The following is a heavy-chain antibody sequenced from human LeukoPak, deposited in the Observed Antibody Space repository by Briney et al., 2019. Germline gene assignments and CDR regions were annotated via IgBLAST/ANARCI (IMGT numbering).Heavy chain of an antibody. D-gene: IGHD3-3*01. CDR1: GYSFTSYW. V-gene: IGHV5-51*01. J-gene: IGHJ4*02. CDR2: IYPGDSDT. Sequence: GESLKISCKGSGYSFTSYWIGWVRQMPGKGLEWMGIIYPGDSDTRYSPSFQGQVTISADKSISTAYLQWSSLKASDTAMYYCARLPVYYDFWSGYYFDYWGQGTLVTVSS. CDR3: ARLPVYYDFWSGYYFDY.